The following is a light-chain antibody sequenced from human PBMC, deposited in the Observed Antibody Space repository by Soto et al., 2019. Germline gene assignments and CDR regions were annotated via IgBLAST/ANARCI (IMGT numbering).Light chain of an antibody. Sequence: EIVLTQSPATLSVSLGDSATLSCRAGQSVSLSLAWYQMRPGQPPRLLIYGASTRATDIPARFRVTGSGTGFNFTITSLKSEDFAVYFYQQYHIWPSWTFGQGTKVELK. J-gene: IGKJ1*01. CDR3: QQYHIWPSWT. CDR1: QSVSLS. V-gene: IGKV3-15*01. CDR2: GAS.